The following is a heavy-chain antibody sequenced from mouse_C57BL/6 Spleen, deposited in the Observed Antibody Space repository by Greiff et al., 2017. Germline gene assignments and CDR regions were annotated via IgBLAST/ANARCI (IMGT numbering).Heavy chain of an antibody. CDR3: ARSGYCGSSFAC. J-gene: IGHJ2*01. CDR2: IYPRSGNT. V-gene: IGHV1-81*01. D-gene: IGHD1-1*01. CDR1: GYTFTSYG. Sequence: QVQLQQSGAELARPGASVKLSCKASGYTFTSYGISWVKQRTGQGLEWIGEIYPRSGNTYYNEKFKGKATLTADKSSSTAYMELRSLTSEDSSVYFCARSGYCGSSFACWGQGTTLTVSS.